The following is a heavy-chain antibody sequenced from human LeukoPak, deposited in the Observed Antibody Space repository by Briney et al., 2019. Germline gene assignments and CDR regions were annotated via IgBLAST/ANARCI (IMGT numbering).Heavy chain of an antibody. V-gene: IGHV3-20*04. CDR1: GFTFDDYG. J-gene: IGHJ5*02. Sequence: SGGSLRLSCAASGFTFDDYGMSWVRQAPGKGLEWVSGISWSGGSTAYADSVKGRFTISRDNAKTSLYLQMNSLRAEDTAVYYCAKMIWFGELLWDNWFDPWGQGTLVTVSS. CDR3: AKMIWFGELLWDNWFDP. D-gene: IGHD3-10*01. CDR2: ISWSGGST.